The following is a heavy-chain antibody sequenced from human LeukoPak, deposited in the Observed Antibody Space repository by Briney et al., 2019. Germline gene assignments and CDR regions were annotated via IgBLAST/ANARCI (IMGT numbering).Heavy chain of an antibody. CDR2: ISYDGSNK. D-gene: IGHD3-3*01. CDR1: GFTFSSYA. J-gene: IGHJ6*02. Sequence: AGSLRLSCAASGFTFSSYAMHWVRQAPGKGLEWVAVISYDGSNKYYADSVKGRFTISRDNSKNTLYLQMNSLRAEDTAVYYCARVREQYDFWSGYYENYYYYGMDVWGQGTTVTVSS. CDR3: ARVREQYDFWSGYYENYYYYGMDV. V-gene: IGHV3-30-3*01.